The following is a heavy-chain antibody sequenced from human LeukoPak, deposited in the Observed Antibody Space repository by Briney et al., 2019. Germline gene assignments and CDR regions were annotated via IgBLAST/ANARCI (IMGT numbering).Heavy chain of an antibody. D-gene: IGHD1-26*01. CDR3: ATLPGGGSPHSADY. J-gene: IGHJ4*02. V-gene: IGHV3-30*03. Sequence: PGGSLRLSCAASGFTFSSYGMHWVRQAPGKGLEWVAVISYDGSNKYYADSVKGRFTISRDNPKNTLNVQMNSLRAEDTAVYYCATLPGGGSPHSADYWGQGTLVTVSS. CDR1: GFTFSSYG. CDR2: ISYDGSNK.